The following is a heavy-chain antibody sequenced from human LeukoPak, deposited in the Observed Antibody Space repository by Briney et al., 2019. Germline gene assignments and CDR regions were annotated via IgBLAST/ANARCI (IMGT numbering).Heavy chain of an antibody. V-gene: IGHV1-46*01. J-gene: IGHJ5*02. CDR1: GYTFTSYF. CDR3: ARDRPDDSGDYGWFDP. D-gene: IGHD4-17*01. Sequence: ASVKVSCKASGYTFTSYFMHWVRQAPGQGLEWLGMINPSGSTTTYAQKFQGRVILTRDTSTTTVYMDLRSLRYDDTAIYYCARDRPDDSGDYGWFDPWGQGTLVTVSS. CDR2: INPSGSTT.